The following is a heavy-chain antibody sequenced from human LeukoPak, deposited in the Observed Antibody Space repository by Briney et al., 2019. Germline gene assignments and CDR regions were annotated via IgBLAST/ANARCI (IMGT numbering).Heavy chain of an antibody. V-gene: IGHV4-61*08. CDR2: IYYSGST. CDR1: GGSISSGDYY. J-gene: IGHJ3*02. D-gene: IGHD1-26*01. Sequence: SETLSLTCTVSGGSISSGDYYWSWIRQPPGKGLEWIGYIYYSGSTNYNPSLKSRVTISVDTSKNQFSLKLSSVTAADTAVYYCARDCSGSYYVRGGYAFDIWGQGTMVTVSS. CDR3: ARDCSGSYYVRGGYAFDI.